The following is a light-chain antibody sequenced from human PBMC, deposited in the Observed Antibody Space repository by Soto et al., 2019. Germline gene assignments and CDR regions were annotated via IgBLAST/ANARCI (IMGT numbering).Light chain of an antibody. J-gene: IGLJ1*01. Sequence: QSVLTQPASVSGSPGQSITISYTGTSSDVGSYDLVSWYQQPPGKAPKLMIYEDTKRPSGISTRYSGSKSGNAASLTISGLQAEDEADYCCCSYAGSGTFVFGTGTKVTVL. CDR2: EDT. V-gene: IGLV2-23*01. CDR1: SSDVGSYDL. CDR3: CSYAGSGTFV.